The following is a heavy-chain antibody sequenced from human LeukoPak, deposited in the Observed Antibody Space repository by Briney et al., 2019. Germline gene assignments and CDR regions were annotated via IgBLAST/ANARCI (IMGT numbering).Heavy chain of an antibody. Sequence: GASVKVSCKASGYTFTSYDINWVRQATGQGLEWMGWMNPNSGNTGYAQKFQGRVTMTRNTSMSTAYMELSSLRSEDTAVYYCARGRLTRRGYPRFDPWGQGTLVTVSS. V-gene: IGHV1-8*01. J-gene: IGHJ5*02. D-gene: IGHD5-18*01. CDR1: GYTFTSYD. CDR2: MNPNSGNT. CDR3: ARGRLTRRGYPRFDP.